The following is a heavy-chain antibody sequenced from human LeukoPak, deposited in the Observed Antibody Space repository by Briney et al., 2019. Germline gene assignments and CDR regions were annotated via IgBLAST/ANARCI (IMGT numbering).Heavy chain of an antibody. CDR3: AKDGGGVTATYPLPEGYFDY. D-gene: IGHD2-21*02. CDR2: ISGSGGST. V-gene: IGHV3-23*01. J-gene: IGHJ4*02. Sequence: PGGSLRLSCAASGFTFSSYAMSWVRQAPGKGLEWVSAISGSGGSTYYADSVKGRFTISRDNSKNTLYLQMNSLRAEDTAVYYCAKDGGGVTATYPLPEGYFDYWGQGTLVTVSS. CDR1: GFTFSSYA.